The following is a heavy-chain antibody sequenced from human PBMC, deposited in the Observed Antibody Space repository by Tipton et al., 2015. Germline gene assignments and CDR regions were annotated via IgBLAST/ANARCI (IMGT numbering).Heavy chain of an antibody. Sequence: TLSLTCSVSGDSISSSNWWSWVRQPPGKGLEWIGEIHHGGSTNYNPSLKSRVTMSVDTSKNQFSLHLSSVTAADTAVYYCARDWSPAHYFDYWGQGTLVTVSS. CDR2: IHHGGST. D-gene: IGHD2-8*02. J-gene: IGHJ4*02. CDR1: GDSISSSNW. CDR3: ARDWSPAHYFDY. V-gene: IGHV4-4*02.